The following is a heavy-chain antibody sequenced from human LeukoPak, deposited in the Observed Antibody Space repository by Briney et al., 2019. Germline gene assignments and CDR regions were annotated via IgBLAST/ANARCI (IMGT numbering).Heavy chain of an antibody. D-gene: IGHD5-24*01. CDR2: INWNGGST. V-gene: IGHV3-20*04. Sequence: QPGGSLRLSCAASGFTFDDYGMSWVRQAPGKGLEWVSGINWNGGSTGYADSVKGRFTISRDNAKNSLYLQMNSLRAEDTALYYCARDLSRDGYNEEHDYWGQGTLVTVSS. J-gene: IGHJ4*02. CDR3: ARDLSRDGYNEEHDY. CDR1: GFTFDDYG.